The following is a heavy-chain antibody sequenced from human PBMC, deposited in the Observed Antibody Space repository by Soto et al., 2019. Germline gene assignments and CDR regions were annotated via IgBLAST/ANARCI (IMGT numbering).Heavy chain of an antibody. CDR1: GFTFSNAW. J-gene: IGHJ4*02. CDR2: IKSKTDGGTT. CDR3: TTAPGLGYFDWLFEGDY. V-gene: IGHV3-15*01. D-gene: IGHD3-9*01. Sequence: EVQLVESGGGLVKPGGSLRLSCAASGFTFSNAWMSWLRQAPGKGLEWVGRIKSKTDGGTTDYAAPVKGRFTISRDDSKNTLYLQMSSLKTEDTAVYYCTTAPGLGYFDWLFEGDYWGQGTLFTVSS.